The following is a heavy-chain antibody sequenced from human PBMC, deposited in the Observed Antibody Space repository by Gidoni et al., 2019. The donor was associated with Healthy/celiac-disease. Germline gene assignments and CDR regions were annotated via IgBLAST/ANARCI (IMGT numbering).Heavy chain of an antibody. CDR2: MIISSSYR. Sequence: DVPLVVSGGGLVKPGGTLRLPWLSSRFTLCSLTITWFRQAPGKGLEWVSYMIISSSYRYDTNSVKGRFTISRDNAKNSLYQQMNSLRAEVTAVDYCARAQYYDFWSGYSPYYYYGMDVWGQGTTVTVSS. CDR3: ARAQYYDFWSGYSPYYYYGMDV. V-gene: IGHV3-21*01. D-gene: IGHD3-3*01. CDR1: RFTLCSLT. J-gene: IGHJ6*02.